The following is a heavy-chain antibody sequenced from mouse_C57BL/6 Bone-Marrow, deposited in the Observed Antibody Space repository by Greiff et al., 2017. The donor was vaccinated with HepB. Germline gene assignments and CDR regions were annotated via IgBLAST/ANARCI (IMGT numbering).Heavy chain of an antibody. CDR2: ISDGGSYT. CDR1: GFTFSSYA. V-gene: IGHV5-4*03. D-gene: IGHD2-5*01. J-gene: IGHJ4*01. CDR3: ARGDCSNYLYAMDY. Sequence: EVKLVESGGGLVKPGGSLKLSCAASGFTFSSYAMSWVRQTPEKRLEWVATISDGGSYTYYPDNVKGRFTISRDNAKNNLYLQMSHLKSEDTAMYYCARGDCSNYLYAMDYWGQGTSVTVSS.